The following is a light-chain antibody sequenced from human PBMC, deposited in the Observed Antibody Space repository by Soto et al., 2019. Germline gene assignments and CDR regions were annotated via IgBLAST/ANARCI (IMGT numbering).Light chain of an antibody. CDR1: SSDVGKYNF. J-gene: IGLJ3*02. Sequence: QSVLTQPASVSGSPGQSITISCTGSSSDVGKYNFVSWYQLHPGKAPKLIIYEVTKRPSGVSDRFSGSKSADTASLTISGLQADDEADYYCCSYAGGNWVFGGGTKLTVL. CDR3: CSYAGGNWV. CDR2: EVT. V-gene: IGLV2-23*02.